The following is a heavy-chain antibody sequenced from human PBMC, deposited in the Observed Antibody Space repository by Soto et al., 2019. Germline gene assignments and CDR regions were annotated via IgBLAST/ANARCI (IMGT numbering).Heavy chain of an antibody. CDR1: GGSISSYY. CDR2: IYYSGST. CDR3: ARSAYYYYGMDV. Sequence: SETLSLTCTVSGGSISSYYWSWIRQPPGKGLEWVGYIYYSGSTNYNPSLKSRVTISVDTSKNQFSLKLSSVTAADTAVYYCARSAYYYYGMDVWGQGTTVTVSS. V-gene: IGHV4-59*01. J-gene: IGHJ6*02.